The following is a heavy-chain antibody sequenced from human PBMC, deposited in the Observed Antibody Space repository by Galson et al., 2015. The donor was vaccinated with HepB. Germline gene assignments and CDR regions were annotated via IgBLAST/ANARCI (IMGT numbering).Heavy chain of an antibody. J-gene: IGHJ4*02. Sequence: TLSLTCTVSGGSIRSYDYYWSWIRQPPGKGLEWIGYIFYSGNTFYNPSLKTRVTISVDTAKNQFSLKLSSVTAADTAVYYCARGWRRLRSFDWSPWDYFDYWGQGALVTVSS. CDR2: IFYSGNT. D-gene: IGHD3-9*01. V-gene: IGHV4-30-4*01. CDR3: ARGWRRLRSFDWSPWDYFDY. CDR1: GGSIRSYDYY.